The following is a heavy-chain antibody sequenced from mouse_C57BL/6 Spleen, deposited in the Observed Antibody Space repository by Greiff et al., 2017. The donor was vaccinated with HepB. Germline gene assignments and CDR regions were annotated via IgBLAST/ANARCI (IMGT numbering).Heavy chain of an antibody. J-gene: IGHJ4*01. CDR1: GYTFTEYT. CDR3: ARHEAGDYDYYYAMDY. V-gene: IGHV1-62-2*01. CDR2: FYPGSGSI. D-gene: IGHD2-4*01. Sequence: VKLMESGAELVKPGASVKLSCKASGYTFTEYTIHWVKQRSGQGLEWIGWFYPGSGSIKYNEKFKDKATLTADKSSSTVYMELSRLTSEDSAVYFCARHEAGDYDYYYAMDYWGQGTSVTVSS.